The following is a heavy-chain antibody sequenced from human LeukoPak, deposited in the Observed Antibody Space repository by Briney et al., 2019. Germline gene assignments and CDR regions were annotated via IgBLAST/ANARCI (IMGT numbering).Heavy chain of an antibody. CDR2: ISSSSSYV. CDR1: GFTFSSYS. D-gene: IGHD3-22*01. CDR3: TVGENQPMYYYDSSGYNWFDP. Sequence: GGSLRLSCAASGFTFSSYSMNWVRQAPGKGLEWVSSISSSSSYVYYADSVKGRFTISRDNAKNSLYLQMNSLRAEDTAVYYCTVGENQPMYYYDSSGYNWFDPWGQGTLVTVSS. J-gene: IGHJ5*02. V-gene: IGHV3-21*01.